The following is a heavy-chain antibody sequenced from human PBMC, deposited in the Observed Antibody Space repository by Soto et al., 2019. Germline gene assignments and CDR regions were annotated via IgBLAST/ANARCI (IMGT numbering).Heavy chain of an antibody. CDR1: GGSISSSSYY. CDR2: IYYSGST. V-gene: IGHV4-39*01. Sequence: PSETLSLTCTVSGGSISSSSYYWRWIRQPPGKGLEWIGSIYYSGSTYYNPSLKSRVTISADTSKNQFPLKRSYVTEADTAVYYFVAGFLEWLSLYYCGQGTPVPVSP. CDR3: VAGFLEWLSLYY. J-gene: IGHJ4*02. D-gene: IGHD3-3*01.